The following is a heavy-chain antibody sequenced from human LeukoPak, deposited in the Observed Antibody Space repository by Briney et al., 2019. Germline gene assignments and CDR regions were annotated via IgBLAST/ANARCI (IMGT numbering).Heavy chain of an antibody. J-gene: IGHJ4*02. CDR1: GGSISSDY. CDR2: IYYSGSI. Sequence: ASETLSLTCTVSGGSISSDYWSWIRQPPGKGLEWIGSIYYSGSIYYNPSLKSRITISVDTSKNQFSLKLSSVTAADTAVYYCASQRGYSYGTVSWGQGTLVTVSS. V-gene: IGHV4-59*05. CDR3: ASQRGYSYGTVS. D-gene: IGHD5-18*01.